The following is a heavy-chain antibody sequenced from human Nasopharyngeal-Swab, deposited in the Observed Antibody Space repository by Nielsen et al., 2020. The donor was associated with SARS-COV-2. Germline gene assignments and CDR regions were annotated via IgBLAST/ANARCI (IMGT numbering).Heavy chain of an antibody. Sequence: SVKVSCKASGGTFSSYTISWVRQAPGQGLEWMGGIIPIFGTANYAQKFQGRVTITADESTSTAYMELSSLRSEDTAVYYCASANPTSDIVVVPAAKYYYYYYMDVWGKGTTVTVSS. V-gene: IGHV1-69*13. D-gene: IGHD2-2*01. CDR3: ASANPTSDIVVVPAAKYYYYYYMDV. CDR2: IIPIFGTA. J-gene: IGHJ6*03. CDR1: GGTFSSYT.